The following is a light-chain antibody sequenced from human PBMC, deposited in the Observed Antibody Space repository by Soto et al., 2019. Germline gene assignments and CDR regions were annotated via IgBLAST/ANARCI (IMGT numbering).Light chain of an antibody. J-gene: IGKJ5*01. CDR1: QSISNY. V-gene: IGKV1-39*01. Sequence: DIQMTQSPSSLSASVGDRVTITCRASQSISNYLNWYQQKPGKAPKLLIYGASSLQSGVPSRFSGSGSGTDFTLTISSLQPEDFATYYCQQSYSTPSITFGQGTRLEIK. CDR3: QQSYSTPSIT. CDR2: GAS.